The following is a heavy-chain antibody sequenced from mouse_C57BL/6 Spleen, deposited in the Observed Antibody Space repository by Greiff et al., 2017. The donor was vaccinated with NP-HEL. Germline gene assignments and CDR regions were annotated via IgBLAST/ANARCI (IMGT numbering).Heavy chain of an antibody. D-gene: IGHD1-1*01. CDR3: ARPVTTVVVSRGYFDY. J-gene: IGHJ2*01. CDR1: GYSFTSYY. CDR2: IYPGSGNT. Sequence: QVQLQQSGPELVKPGASVKISCKASGYSFTSYYIHWVKQRPGQGLEWIGWIYPGSGNTKYNEKFKGKATLTADTSSSTAYMQLSSLTSEDSAVYYCARPVTTVVVSRGYFDYWGQGTTLTVSS. V-gene: IGHV1-66*01.